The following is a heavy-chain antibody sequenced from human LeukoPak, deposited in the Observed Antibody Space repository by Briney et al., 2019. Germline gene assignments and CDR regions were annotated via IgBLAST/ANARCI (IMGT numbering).Heavy chain of an antibody. CDR1: GGSISSYY. J-gene: IGHJ5*02. CDR3: ARQGSIAAAANWFDP. V-gene: IGHV4-59*08. D-gene: IGHD6-13*01. CDR2: IYYSGST. Sequence: SETLSFTCTVSGGSISSYYWSWIRQPPGKGLEWIGYIYYSGSTNYNPSLKSRVTISVDTSKNQFSLKLSSVTAADTAVYYCARQGSIAAAANWFDPWGQGTLVTVSS.